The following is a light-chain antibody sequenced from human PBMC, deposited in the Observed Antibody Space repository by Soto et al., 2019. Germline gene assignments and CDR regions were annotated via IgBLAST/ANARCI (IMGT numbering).Light chain of an antibody. CDR1: SSDVGNSIY. CDR2: DVT. Sequence: QSALTQPASVSGSPGQSITISCTGSSSDVGNSIYVSWYQHHPGKAPKLMIYDVTNRPSGVSDRFSGSKSGNTASLTFAGLQAEDEADYYCISSTTSGTRVFGGGTKLTVL. J-gene: IGLJ2*01. CDR3: ISSTTSGTRV. V-gene: IGLV2-14*03.